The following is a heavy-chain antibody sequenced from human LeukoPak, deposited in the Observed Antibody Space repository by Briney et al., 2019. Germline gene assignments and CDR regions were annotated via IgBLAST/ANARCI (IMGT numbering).Heavy chain of an antibody. J-gene: IGHJ4*02. D-gene: IGHD3-22*01. CDR2: INPNSGGT. CDR1: GYTFTGYY. Sequence: GASVKVSCKASGYTFTGYYMHWVRQAPGQGLEWMGRINPNSGGTNYAQKFQGRATMTRDTSISTAYMELSRLRSDDTAVYYCARVSANDSSGYYFGSWGQGTLVTVSS. V-gene: IGHV1-2*06. CDR3: ARVSANDSSGYYFGS.